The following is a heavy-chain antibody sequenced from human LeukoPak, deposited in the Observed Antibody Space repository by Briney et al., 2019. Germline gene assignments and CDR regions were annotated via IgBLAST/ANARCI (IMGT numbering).Heavy chain of an antibody. CDR1: GFTFSSYW. D-gene: IGHD5-24*01. J-gene: IGHJ4*02. Sequence: GGSLRLSCAASGFTFSSYWMHWVRQAPGKGLVWVSRINSDGSSTSYADSVKGRFTISRDNAKNTLYLQMNSLRAEDTAVYYCARDGVLGRGGYNFDYWGQGTLVTVSS. CDR3: ARDGVLGRGGYNFDY. V-gene: IGHV3-74*01. CDR2: INSDGSST.